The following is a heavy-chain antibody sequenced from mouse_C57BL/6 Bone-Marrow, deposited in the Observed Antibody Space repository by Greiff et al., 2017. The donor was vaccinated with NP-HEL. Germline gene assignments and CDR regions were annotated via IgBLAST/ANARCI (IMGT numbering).Heavy chain of an antibody. CDR2: IDPYDSET. CDR3: ARGRGYFDV. CDR1: GYTFTSYW. Sequence: QVQLQQPGAELVRPGSSVKLSCKASGYTFTSYWMHWVKQRPIQGLEWIGNIDPYDSETHYNQKFKDKGTLTVDKSSSTADMQLSSLASEDSAVYYSARGRGYFDVWGTGTTVTVSS. J-gene: IGHJ1*03. V-gene: IGHV1-52*01.